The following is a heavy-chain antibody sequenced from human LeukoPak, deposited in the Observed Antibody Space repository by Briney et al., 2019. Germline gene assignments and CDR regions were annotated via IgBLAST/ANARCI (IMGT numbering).Heavy chain of an antibody. V-gene: IGHV1-69*05. Sequence: SVKVSCKASGGTFSSYAISWVRQAPGQGLEWMGRIIPIFGTANYAQKFKGRVTITTDESTSTAYMELSSLRSEDTAVYYCARDPSGLLWFGESQNWFDPWGQGTLVTVSS. CDR1: GGTFSSYA. J-gene: IGHJ5*02. CDR3: ARDPSGLLWFGESQNWFDP. CDR2: IIPIFGTA. D-gene: IGHD3-10*01.